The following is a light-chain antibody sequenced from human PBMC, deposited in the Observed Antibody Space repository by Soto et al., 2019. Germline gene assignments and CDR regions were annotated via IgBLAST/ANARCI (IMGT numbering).Light chain of an antibody. CDR1: SSNIGAGYD. CDR2: GNS. Sequence: QSVLTQPPSVSGAPGQRVTISCTGSSSNIGAGYDVHWYQQLPGTAPKLLISGNSNRPSGVPDRFSGSKSGTSASLAITGLQAEDEAEYYSQSYDRSLRGVVFGGGTKLTVL. CDR3: QSYDRSLRGVV. V-gene: IGLV1-40*01. J-gene: IGLJ2*01.